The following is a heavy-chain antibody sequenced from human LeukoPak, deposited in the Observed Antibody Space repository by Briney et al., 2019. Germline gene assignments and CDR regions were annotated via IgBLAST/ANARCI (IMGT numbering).Heavy chain of an antibody. CDR2: ISSNGAST. D-gene: IGHD6-13*01. Sequence: GGSLRLSCAAPGFTFSSYAMSWVRLAPGKGLEWVSGISSNGASTYYVDSVKGRFTISRDNSKNTLFLQMNSLRAEDTAVYYCAKRGSVGTLGHFDYWGQGTLVTVSS. J-gene: IGHJ4*02. CDR3: AKRGSVGTLGHFDY. V-gene: IGHV3-23*01. CDR1: GFTFSSYA.